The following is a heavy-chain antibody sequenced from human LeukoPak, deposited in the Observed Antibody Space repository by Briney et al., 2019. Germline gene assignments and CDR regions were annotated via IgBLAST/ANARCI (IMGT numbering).Heavy chain of an antibody. J-gene: IGHJ4*02. CDR2: ISGSGGST. CDR3: AKDGWQQLIMGRFDY. D-gene: IGHD6-13*01. CDR1: GFTFSSYA. V-gene: IGHV3-23*01. Sequence: GGSLRLSCAASGFTFSSYAMSWVRQAPGKGLEWASAISGSGGSTYYADSVKGRFTISRDNSKNTLYLQMNSLRAEDTAVYYCAKDGWQQLIMGRFDYWGQGTLVTVSS.